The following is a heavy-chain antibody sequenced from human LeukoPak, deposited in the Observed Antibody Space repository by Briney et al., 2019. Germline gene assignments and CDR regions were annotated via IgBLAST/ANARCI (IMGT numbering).Heavy chain of an antibody. V-gene: IGHV1-18*04. CDR3: ARESSSWSRFDP. D-gene: IGHD6-13*01. CDR2: ISAYNGNT. J-gene: IGHJ5*02. CDR1: GYTFTLYY. Sequence: ASVKVSCKASGYTFTLYYIHWVRQAPGQGLEWMGWISAYNGNTNYAQKLQGRVTMTTDTSTSTAYMELRSLRSDDTAVYYCARESSSWSRFDPWGQGTLVTVSS.